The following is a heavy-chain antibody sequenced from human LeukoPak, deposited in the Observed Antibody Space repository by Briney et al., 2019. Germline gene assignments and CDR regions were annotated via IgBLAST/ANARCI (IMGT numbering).Heavy chain of an antibody. CDR3: ARLVVYYYGSGSFNWFDP. V-gene: IGHV4-59*08. J-gene: IGHJ5*02. CDR1: DGAIAGYS. CDR2: IYYSGDT. D-gene: IGHD3-10*01. Sequence: SETLSLTCTVSDGAIAGYSWSWIRQAPGKGLEWIGYIYYSGDTNYNPSLKSRVTISVDTSKNQFSLKLSSVTAADTAVYYCARLVVYYYGSGSFNWFDPWGQGTLVTVSS.